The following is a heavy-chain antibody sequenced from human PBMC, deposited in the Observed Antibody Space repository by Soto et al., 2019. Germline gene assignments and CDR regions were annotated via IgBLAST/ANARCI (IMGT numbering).Heavy chain of an antibody. CDR2: ISVYNGNT. D-gene: IGHD1-26*01. V-gene: IGHV1-18*01. Sequence: QVQLVQSGAEVKNPGASVKVSCKASGYTLTTYGISWVRQAPGQGLEWMGWISVYNGNTNYAQKVQGIVTMTTDTSTSRAYMELRSLKSDDTAVYYCARVIGAKELHGMDVWGQGTTVTVSS. CDR1: GYTLTTYG. CDR3: ARVIGAKELHGMDV. J-gene: IGHJ6*02.